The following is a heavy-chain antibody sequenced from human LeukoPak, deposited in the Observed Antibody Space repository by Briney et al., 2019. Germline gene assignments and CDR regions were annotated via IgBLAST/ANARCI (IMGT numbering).Heavy chain of an antibody. CDR3: ARTAYDSSDFYRFDY. J-gene: IGHJ4*02. Sequence: PSETLSLTCTVSGYSISSGYYWGWIRQPPGKGLKWIGSISHSGSTYYNPSLKSRVTISVDTSKNQFSLKLSSLTAADTAVYYCARTAYDSSDFYRFDYWGQGTLVTVSS. CDR1: GYSISSGYY. V-gene: IGHV4-38-2*02. D-gene: IGHD3-22*01. CDR2: ISHSGST.